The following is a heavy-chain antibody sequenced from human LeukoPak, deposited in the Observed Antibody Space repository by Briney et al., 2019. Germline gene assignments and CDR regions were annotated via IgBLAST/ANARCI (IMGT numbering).Heavy chain of an antibody. V-gene: IGHV3-74*01. CDR2: INSDGSST. Sequence: GGSLRLSCAASGFTFSSYWMHWVRQAPGKGLVWVSRINSDGSSTSYADSVKGRFTISRDNAKNTLYLQMNSLRAEDTAVYYRARGVHGDYDYYYYGMDVWGKGTTVTISS. CDR3: ARGVHGDYDYYYYGMDV. CDR1: GFTFSSYW. D-gene: IGHD4-17*01. J-gene: IGHJ6*04.